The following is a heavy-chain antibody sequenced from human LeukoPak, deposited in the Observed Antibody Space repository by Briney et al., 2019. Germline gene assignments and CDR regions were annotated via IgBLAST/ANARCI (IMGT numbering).Heavy chain of an antibody. J-gene: IGHJ4*02. CDR3: ALLEGSGTEPFDY. Sequence: GGYLRLSCAASGFTFSSYGMHWVRQAPGKGLEWVAVISYDGSNKYYADSVKGRFTISRDNSKNTLYLQMNSLRAEDTAVYYCALLEGSGTEPFDYWGQGTLVTVSS. CDR1: GFTFSSYG. CDR2: ISYDGSNK. D-gene: IGHD3-10*01. V-gene: IGHV3-30*03.